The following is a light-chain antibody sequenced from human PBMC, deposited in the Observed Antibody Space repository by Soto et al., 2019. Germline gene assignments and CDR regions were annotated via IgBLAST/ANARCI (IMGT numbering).Light chain of an antibody. Sequence: EVVLTQSPATLALSPGETATVSCKTSQSVSSYLAWYQQKPGQAPRVLIYDASNRDTGIPARFSGSGSGTDFTLTISSLEPEDFAVYYCQHRSSWPKTFGQGTKVDIK. J-gene: IGKJ1*01. CDR2: DAS. CDR3: QHRSSWPKT. CDR1: QSVSSY. V-gene: IGKV3-11*01.